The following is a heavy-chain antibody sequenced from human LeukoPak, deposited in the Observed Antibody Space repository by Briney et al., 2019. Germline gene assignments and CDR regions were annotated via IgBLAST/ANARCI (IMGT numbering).Heavy chain of an antibody. CDR2: INHSEST. CDR3: ARGANYDSSGYYYDY. CDR1: GASFSGYY. Sequence: KPSQTLSLTWAVYGASFSGYYGSWIRQPPGNWLEWIGEINHSESTNYNPSLKSRVTISVDTSKNQFSLKLSSVTAADTAVYYCARGANYDSSGYYYDYRGQGTLVTVSS. J-gene: IGHJ4*02. D-gene: IGHD3-22*01. V-gene: IGHV4-34*01.